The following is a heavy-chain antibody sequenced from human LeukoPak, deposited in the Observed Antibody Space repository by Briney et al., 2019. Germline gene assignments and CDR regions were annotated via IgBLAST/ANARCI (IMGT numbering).Heavy chain of an antibody. Sequence: SVKVSCKASGFTFTSSAMQWVRQARGQRLEWIGWIVVGSGNTNYAQKFQERVTITRDMSTSTAYMELSSLRSEDTAVYYCAATASRGSGSFDYWGQGTLVTVSS. CDR2: IVVGSGNT. CDR1: GFTFTSSA. V-gene: IGHV1-58*02. CDR3: AATASRGSGSFDY. J-gene: IGHJ4*02. D-gene: IGHD1-26*01.